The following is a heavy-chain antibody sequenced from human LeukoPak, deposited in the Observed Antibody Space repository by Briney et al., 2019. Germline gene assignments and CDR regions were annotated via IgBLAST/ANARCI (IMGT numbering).Heavy chain of an antibody. CDR2: ISAYNGNT. D-gene: IGHD6-19*01. CDR1: GYTFTSYG. CDR3: ARVHLATVVRQWLVYFDY. J-gene: IGHJ4*02. V-gene: IGHV1-18*01. Sequence: ASVKVSCKASGYTFTSYGISWVRQAPGQGLEWMGWISAYNGNTYYAQKLQGRVTMTTDTSTSTAYMELRSLRSDDTAVYYCARVHLATVVRQWLVYFDYWGQGTLVTVSS.